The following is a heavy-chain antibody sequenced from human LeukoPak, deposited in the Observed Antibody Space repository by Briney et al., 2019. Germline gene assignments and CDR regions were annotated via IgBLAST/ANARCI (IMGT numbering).Heavy chain of an antibody. J-gene: IGHJ4*02. CDR1: GFTFSSYA. CDR2: ISGSGGST. CDR3: ANLANTRLRYFDWLISPDY. V-gene: IGHV3-23*01. Sequence: GSLRLSCAASGFTFSSYAMSWVRQAPGKGLEWVSAISGSGGSTYYADSVKGRFTISRDNSKNTLYLQMNSLRAEDTAVYCCANLANTRLRYFDWLISPDYWGQGTLVTVSS. D-gene: IGHD3-9*01.